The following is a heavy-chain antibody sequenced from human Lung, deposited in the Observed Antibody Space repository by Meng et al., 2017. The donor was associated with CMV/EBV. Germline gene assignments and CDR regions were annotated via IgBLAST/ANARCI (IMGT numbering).Heavy chain of an antibody. D-gene: IGHD1-26*01. CDR3: ARDVMGPTDY. V-gene: IGHV1-18*01. CDR2: ISAYNGNT. Sequence: ASXXVSCKASGYTFTSYGISWVRQAPGQGLEWMGWISAYNGNTTYAQKLQGRVTMTTDTSTSTAYMELRSLRSDDTAVYYCARDVMGPTDYWGQGTLVTVSS. CDR1: GYTFTSYG. J-gene: IGHJ4*02.